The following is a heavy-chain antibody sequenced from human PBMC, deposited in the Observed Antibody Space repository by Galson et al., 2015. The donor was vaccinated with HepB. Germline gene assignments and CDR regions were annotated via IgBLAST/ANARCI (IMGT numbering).Heavy chain of an antibody. D-gene: IGHD6-13*01. V-gene: IGHV3-11*05. Sequence: SLRLSCAASGFTFSDYFMTWLRQAPGKGLEWISYISSSSNYIQYADSVKGRFTISRDNAKNSMYLQMNSLRAEDTAVYYCARGSTYLLGTVAAVPPFDYWGQGTLVTVSS. CDR3: ARGSTYLLGTVAAVPPFDY. CDR2: ISSSSNYI. J-gene: IGHJ4*02. CDR1: GFTFSDYF.